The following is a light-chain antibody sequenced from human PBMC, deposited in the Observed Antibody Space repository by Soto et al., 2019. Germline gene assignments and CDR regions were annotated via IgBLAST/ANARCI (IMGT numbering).Light chain of an antibody. CDR1: QSFSSSY. Sequence: EIVLTQSPGTLSLSPGERATLSCRARQSFSSSYLAWYQQKPGQAPRLLIYGASSRATGIPDRFSGSGSGTDFTLTISRLEPEDCAVYYCQQYGSSPFTFGPGTKVDIK. J-gene: IGKJ3*01. CDR3: QQYGSSPFT. CDR2: GAS. V-gene: IGKV3-20*01.